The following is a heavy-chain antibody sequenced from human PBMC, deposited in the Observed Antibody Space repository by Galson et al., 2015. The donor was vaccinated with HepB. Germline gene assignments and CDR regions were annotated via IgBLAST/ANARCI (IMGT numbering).Heavy chain of an antibody. CDR3: AKEGVLYSSSSWFDY. J-gene: IGHJ4*02. V-gene: IGHV3-43*01. Sequence: SLRLSCAASGFTFDDYTMHWARQAPGKGLEWVSLISWDGGSTYYADSVKGRFTISRDNSKNSLYLQMNSLRTEDTALYYCAKEGVLYSSSSWFDYWGQGTLVTVSS. CDR2: ISWDGGST. CDR1: GFTFDDYT. D-gene: IGHD6-6*01.